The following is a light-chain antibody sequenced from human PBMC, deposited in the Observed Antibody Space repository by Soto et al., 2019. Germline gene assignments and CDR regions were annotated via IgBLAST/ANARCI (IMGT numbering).Light chain of an antibody. Sequence: EIVMTQSPATLSVSPGESATLSCRASESASNNLAWYQQKPGQAPRLLIYAASTRATGLPARFSGSGSGTEFTLTIISLQSEDFGVYYCQQYNYWPPFTFGQGTKLEIK. CDR1: ESASNN. V-gene: IGKV3-15*01. CDR2: AAS. J-gene: IGKJ2*01. CDR3: QQYNYWPPFT.